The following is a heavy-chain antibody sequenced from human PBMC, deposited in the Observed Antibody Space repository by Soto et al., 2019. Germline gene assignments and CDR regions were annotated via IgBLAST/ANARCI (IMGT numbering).Heavy chain of an antibody. Sequence: QVQLQESGPGLVKPSGTLSLTCAVSGGSISSSNWWSWVLQPPGRGLEGIGEIYHSGSTNYNPSQQSRVPIPVDKSKNKCSLKLSSVTAADTAGYYCATLGRAVAGRAVHWGQGTLVTVSS. D-gene: IGHD6-19*01. J-gene: IGHJ4*02. CDR3: ATLGRAVAGRAVH. CDR2: IYHSGST. V-gene: IGHV4-4*02. CDR1: GGSISSSNW.